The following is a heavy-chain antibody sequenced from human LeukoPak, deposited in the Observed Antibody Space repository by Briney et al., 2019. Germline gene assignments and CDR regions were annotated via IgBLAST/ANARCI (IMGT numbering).Heavy chain of an antibody. CDR2: IYTGGST. J-gene: IGHJ5*02. CDR3: ARDGQWLTSNWFDP. CDR1: GGSISSYY. V-gene: IGHV4-4*07. Sequence: SETLSLTCTISGGSISSYYWSWIRQPAGKGLEWIGRIYTGGSTNYNPSLKSRVTMSVDTSKNQFSLKLSSVTAADTAVYYCARDGQWLTSNWFDPWGQGTLVTV. D-gene: IGHD6-19*01.